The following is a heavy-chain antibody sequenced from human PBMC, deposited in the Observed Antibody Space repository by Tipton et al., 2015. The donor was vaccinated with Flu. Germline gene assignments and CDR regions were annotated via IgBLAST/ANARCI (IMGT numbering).Heavy chain of an antibody. J-gene: IGHJ6*02. CDR1: GFTFTNSW. V-gene: IGHV3-7*03. Sequence: SLRLSCAASGFTFTNSWMGWVRQTPGKGLEWVANINGDGTEKRYVDSVMGRFTISRDNAKNSLYLQMNSLRAEDTAVYYCARDHPPSITVLGEITDYFGMDVWGQGTTVTVPS. CDR3: ARDHPPSITVLGEITDYFGMDV. CDR2: INGDGTEK. D-gene: IGHD3-3*01.